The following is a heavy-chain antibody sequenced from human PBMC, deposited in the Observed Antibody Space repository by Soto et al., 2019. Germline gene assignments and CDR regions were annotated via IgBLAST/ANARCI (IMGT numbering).Heavy chain of an antibody. J-gene: IGHJ5*02. CDR3: ARGTVTSGRWFGP. CDR1: HATFTGYT. D-gene: IGHD4-17*01. V-gene: IGHV1-18*04. Sequence: SVKVSCKTSHATFTGYTINWVRQAPVQGLEWLGWISSLNGNTYYARDFQGRLTMTTNTSATTAYMELRSLRSDDTAVYFCARGTVTSGRWFGPWGQGTLVTVSS. CDR2: ISSLNGNT.